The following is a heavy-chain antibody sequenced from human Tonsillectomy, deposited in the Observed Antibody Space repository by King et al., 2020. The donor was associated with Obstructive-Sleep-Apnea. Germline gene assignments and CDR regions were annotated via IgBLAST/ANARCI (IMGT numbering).Heavy chain of an antibody. J-gene: IGHJ4*02. CDR1: VFSLSTSGVG. CDR3: AHRSSGGPSGFDY. V-gene: IGHV2-5*02. D-gene: IGHD6-19*01. Sequence: TLKESGPTLVKPTQTLTLTCTFSVFSLSTSGVGVGWIRQPPGKALEWLALIYWDDDKRYSPSPKSRHTITKDTSENQVVFTMTNMEPVDTATYYCAHRSSGGPSGFDYWGQGTLVTVSS. CDR2: IYWDDDK.